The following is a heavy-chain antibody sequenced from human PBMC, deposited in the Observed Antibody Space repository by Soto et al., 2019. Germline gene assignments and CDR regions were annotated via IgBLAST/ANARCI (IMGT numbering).Heavy chain of an antibody. D-gene: IGHD3-9*01. CDR1: GFTFSDYY. CDR2: ISSSGSTI. Sequence: GGSLRLSCAASGFTFSDYYMSWIRQAPGKGLEWVSYISSSGSTIYYADSVKGRFTISRDNAKNSLYLQMNSLRAEDTAVYYCAARERYYDKPDDYWGQGTLVTVSS. V-gene: IGHV3-11*01. CDR3: AARERYYDKPDDY. J-gene: IGHJ4*02.